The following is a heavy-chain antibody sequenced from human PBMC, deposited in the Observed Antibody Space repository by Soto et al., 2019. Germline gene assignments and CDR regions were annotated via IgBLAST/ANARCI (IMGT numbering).Heavy chain of an antibody. J-gene: IGHJ6*03. Sequence: EVQLVESGGGLVKPGGSLRLSCAASGFTFSSYSMNWVRQAPGKGLEWVSSISSSSSYIYYADSVKGRFTISRDNAKNSLYLQMNSLRAEDTAGYYCARDLRLMITFGGGCMDVGGKGTTVTVSS. V-gene: IGHV3-21*01. D-gene: IGHD3-16*01. CDR2: ISSSSSYI. CDR3: ARDLRLMITFGGGCMDV. CDR1: GFTFSSYS.